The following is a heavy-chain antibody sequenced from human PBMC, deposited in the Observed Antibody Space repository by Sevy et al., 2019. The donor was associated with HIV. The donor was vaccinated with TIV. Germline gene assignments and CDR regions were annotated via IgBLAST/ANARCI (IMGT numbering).Heavy chain of an antibody. CDR1: GYTYPSYG. J-gene: IGHJ4*02. Sequence: ASVKVSCKASGYTYPSYGINWVRLAPRQGLEWMGWISAYRANANYAQKFQGRISLTTDRSTTTAYMELTTLEPDDTAVYFCASGRGGSFAYWGQGTQVTVSS. CDR3: ASGRGGSFAY. CDR2: ISAYRANA. V-gene: IGHV1-18*01. D-gene: IGHD5-12*01.